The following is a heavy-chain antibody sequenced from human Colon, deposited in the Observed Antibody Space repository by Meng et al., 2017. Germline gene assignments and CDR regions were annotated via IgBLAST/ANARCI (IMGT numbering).Heavy chain of an antibody. J-gene: IGHJ4*02. CDR2: ISHRGTT. D-gene: IGHD3-16*01. V-gene: IGHV4-34*01. CDR1: GGSFSDYD. CDR3: AAQRRSTSYPYY. Sequence: QVQRQQWGSGLLNLSETLSLSCAVSGGSFSDYDWSWIRQPPGKGLEWIGEISHRGTTNYNPSLKSRVTISLDTSRNQFSLNLTSVTAADTAVYYCAAQRRSTSYPYYWGQGTLVTVSS.